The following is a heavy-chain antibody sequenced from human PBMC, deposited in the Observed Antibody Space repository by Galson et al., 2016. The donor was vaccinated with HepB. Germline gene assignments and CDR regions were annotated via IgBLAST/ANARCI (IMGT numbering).Heavy chain of an antibody. V-gene: IGHV1-46*01. D-gene: IGHD6-13*01. CDR1: GYTFTHYY. Sequence: SVKVSCKASGYTFTHYYIHWVRQAPGQGLGWMGLLNPRGGSTRYAQKFQGKVTMTTDTSTSTVYMELSSLRLEDTAEYYCARRLGSSGDYYYGMDVWGQGTTVTVSS. CDR3: ARRLGSSGDYYYGMDV. J-gene: IGHJ6*02. CDR2: LNPRGGST.